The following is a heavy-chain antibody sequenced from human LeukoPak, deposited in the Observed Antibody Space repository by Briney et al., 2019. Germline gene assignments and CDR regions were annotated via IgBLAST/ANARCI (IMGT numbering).Heavy chain of an antibody. CDR1: GFTFSSYW. CDR3: ARDQWNYYYYYGMDV. CDR2: IWYDGSNK. D-gene: IGHD1-1*01. J-gene: IGHJ6*02. V-gene: IGHV3-33*08. Sequence: GGSLRLSCAASGFTFSSYWMSWVRQAPGKGLEWVAVIWYDGSNKYYADSVKGRFTISRDNSKNTLYLQMNSLRAEDTAVYYCARDQWNYYYYYGMDVWGQGTTVTVSS.